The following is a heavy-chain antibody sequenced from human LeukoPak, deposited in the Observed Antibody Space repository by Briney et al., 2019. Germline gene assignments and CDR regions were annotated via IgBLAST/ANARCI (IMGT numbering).Heavy chain of an antibody. V-gene: IGHV3-11*04. J-gene: IGHJ4*02. CDR3: ARRIAALSRASDY. Sequence: GGSLRLSCAASGFTFSDYAMSWVRQAPGKGLEWVSYISSDGTNILYADSVRGRFTISRDDVRNTLSLQMNSLRADDTAVYYCARRIAALSRASDYWGQGTLVTVSS. CDR2: ISSDGTNI. D-gene: IGHD6-6*01. CDR1: GFTFSDYA.